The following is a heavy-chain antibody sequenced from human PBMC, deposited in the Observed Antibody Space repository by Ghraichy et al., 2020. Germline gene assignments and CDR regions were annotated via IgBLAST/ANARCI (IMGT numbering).Heavy chain of an antibody. CDR1: GGSFSGYY. J-gene: IGHJ5*02. Sequence: SETLSLTCAVYGGSFSGYYWSWIRQPPGKGLEWIGEINHSGSTNYNPSLKSRVTISVDTSKNQFSLKLSSVTAADTAVYYCARVGYSSSQRWFEWFDPWGQGTLVTVSS. D-gene: IGHD6-6*01. CDR3: ARVGYSSSQRWFEWFDP. CDR2: INHSGST. V-gene: IGHV4-34*01.